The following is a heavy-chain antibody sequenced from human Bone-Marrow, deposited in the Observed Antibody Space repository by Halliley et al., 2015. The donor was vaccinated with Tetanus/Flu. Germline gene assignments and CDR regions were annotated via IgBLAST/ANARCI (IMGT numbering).Heavy chain of an antibody. D-gene: IGHD3-10*01. J-gene: IGHJ4*02. Sequence: DGSEEYYVDSMKGRFTISRDNSQNSLHLQLNSLRADDTAVYYCARGDVLSWFGDHPFVSFDYWGQGTQVTVSS. CDR3: ARGDVLSWFGDHPFVSFDY. V-gene: IGHV3-7*03. CDR2: DGSEE.